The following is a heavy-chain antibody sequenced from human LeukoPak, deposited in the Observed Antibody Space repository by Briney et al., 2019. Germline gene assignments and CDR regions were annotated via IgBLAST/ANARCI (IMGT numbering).Heavy chain of an antibody. J-gene: IGHJ4*02. CDR3: AREGKLWFGDLLFDY. CDR2: IYTSGST. Sequence: SETLSLTCTVSGGSISSYYWSWIRQPAGKGLEWIGRIYTSGSTNYNPSLKSRVTMSVDTSKNQFSLKLSSVTAADPAVYYCAREGKLWFGDLLFDYWGQGTLVTVSS. CDR1: GGSISSYY. D-gene: IGHD3-10*01. V-gene: IGHV4-4*07.